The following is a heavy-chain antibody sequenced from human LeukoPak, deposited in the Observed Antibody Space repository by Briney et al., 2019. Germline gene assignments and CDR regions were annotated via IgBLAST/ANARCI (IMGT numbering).Heavy chain of an antibody. J-gene: IGHJ3*02. CDR2: INPRGGST. CDR1: GYTFTSHS. Sequence: ASVKVSCKASGYTFTSHSRHWVRQAPGQGLEWMGIINPRGGSTSYTQKFQGRVTMTRDTSTSTVYMELSSLRSEDTAVYYCARVKSYYYDTSDKDAFDIWGQGTMVTVSS. CDR3: ARVKSYYYDTSDKDAFDI. D-gene: IGHD3-22*01. V-gene: IGHV1-46*01.